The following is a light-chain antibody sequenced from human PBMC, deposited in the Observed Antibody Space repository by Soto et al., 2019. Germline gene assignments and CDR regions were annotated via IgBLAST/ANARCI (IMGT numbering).Light chain of an antibody. Sequence: DIQVPQSPPTLSASVGDSVTITCRASQTISTWMAWYQQKPGKAPKLLVYDASTLQSGVASRFSGSGSGTEFTLIISGLQPDDSATYYCQQYTSYSGTFGQGNKVDIK. CDR1: QTISTW. CDR2: DAS. J-gene: IGKJ1*01. V-gene: IGKV1-5*01. CDR3: QQYTSYSGT.